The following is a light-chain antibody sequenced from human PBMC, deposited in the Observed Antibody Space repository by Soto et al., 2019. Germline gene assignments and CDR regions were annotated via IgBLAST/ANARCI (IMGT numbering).Light chain of an antibody. CDR2: GAS. CDR1: QGVSSN. Sequence: EIVMTQSPATRSVSPGERATLSCRASQGVSSNLAWYHQKPGQAPRLLIYGASTRATGIPARFSGSGSGTEFTLTISSLQSEDFAVYYCQQYNNWPPYTFGQGTKVDIK. J-gene: IGKJ2*01. CDR3: QQYNNWPPYT. V-gene: IGKV3-15*01.